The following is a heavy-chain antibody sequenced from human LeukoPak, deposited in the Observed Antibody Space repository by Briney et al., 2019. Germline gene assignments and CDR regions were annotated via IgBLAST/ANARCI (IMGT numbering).Heavy chain of an antibody. Sequence: GGSLRLSCAASGFTFSDYYMSWIRQAPGKGLEWVSAISGSGGSTYYADSVKGRFTISRDNSKNTLYLQMNSLRAEDTAVYYCAKDIAAAGPNREDYWGQGTLVTVSS. CDR2: ISGSGGST. D-gene: IGHD6-13*01. CDR1: GFTFSDYY. CDR3: AKDIAAAGPNREDY. V-gene: IGHV3-23*01. J-gene: IGHJ4*02.